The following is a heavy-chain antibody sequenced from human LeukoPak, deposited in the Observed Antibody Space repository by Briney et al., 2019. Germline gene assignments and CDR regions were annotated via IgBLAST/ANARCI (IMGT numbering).Heavy chain of an antibody. CDR2: ITSSSSYI. CDR3: ARDPYSGNYGAYYYYYMDV. CDR1: GFTFSDYS. J-gene: IGHJ6*03. D-gene: IGHD1-26*01. Sequence: GGSLRLSCAASGFTFSDYSMNWVRQTPRKGLEWVSSITSSSSYIYYADSVKGRFTISRDNAKNSLYLQMDSLRVEDTAEYYCARDPYSGNYGAYYYYYMDVWGKGTTVTVSS. V-gene: IGHV3-21*06.